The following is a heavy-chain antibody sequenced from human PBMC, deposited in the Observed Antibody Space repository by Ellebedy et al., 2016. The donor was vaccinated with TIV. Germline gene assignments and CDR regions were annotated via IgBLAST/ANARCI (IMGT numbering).Heavy chain of an antibody. D-gene: IGHD6-19*01. Sequence: GESLKISCAASGFTFSSYALHWVRQAPGKVLEGVAVISYDGTTEYFADSVRGRFTISRDNSKNTLFLQMESLRAEDTAVYYCARAGSSGWEAYFDLWGRGTLVTVSS. CDR3: ARAGSSGWEAYFDL. V-gene: IGHV3-30-3*01. CDR1: GFTFSSYA. CDR2: ISYDGTTE. J-gene: IGHJ2*01.